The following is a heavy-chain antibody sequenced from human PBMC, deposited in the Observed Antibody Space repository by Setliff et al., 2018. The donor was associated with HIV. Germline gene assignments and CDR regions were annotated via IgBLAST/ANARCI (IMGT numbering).Heavy chain of an antibody. Sequence: PSETLSLTCTVSGGSLNGYSWSWIRQAAGEGLEWIGRISTTGLTTYNPSLKSRVSLSVAASQNQFFLELTSMTAADTAVYYCARDSHPRYGMDVWGQGTTVTVSS. V-gene: IGHV4-4*07. CDR3: ARDSHPRYGMDV. CDR1: GGSLNGYS. J-gene: IGHJ6*02. CDR2: ISTTGLT.